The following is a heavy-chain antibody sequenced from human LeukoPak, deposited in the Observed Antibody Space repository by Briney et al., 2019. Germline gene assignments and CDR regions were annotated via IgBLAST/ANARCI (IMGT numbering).Heavy chain of an antibody. J-gene: IGHJ6*04. Sequence: GGSLRLSCAASGCTFSSYSMNWVRQAPGKGLGWVSSISSSSTSIYYADSVKGRFTISRDNAKNSLYLQMNSLRAEDTAVYYCARVPNIVGGSGMDVWGKGTTVTVSS. CDR1: GCTFSSYS. V-gene: IGHV3-21*01. CDR2: ISSSSTSI. CDR3: ARVPNIVGGSGMDV. D-gene: IGHD2-15*01.